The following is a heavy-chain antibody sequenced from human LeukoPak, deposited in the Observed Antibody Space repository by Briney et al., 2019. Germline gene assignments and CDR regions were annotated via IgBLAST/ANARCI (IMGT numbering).Heavy chain of an antibody. CDR1: GFTFSSLE. J-gene: IGHJ4*02. Sequence: GGSLRLSCAASGFTFSSLEMTWVRQAPGKGLEWVSYISSSGTTIYYADSVKGRFTISRDNAKNSLYLQTNSLTAEDTAVYYCARGRFMIPFGGQGTLVTVSS. CDR2: ISSSGTTI. CDR3: ARGRFMIPF. V-gene: IGHV3-48*03. D-gene: IGHD3-16*01.